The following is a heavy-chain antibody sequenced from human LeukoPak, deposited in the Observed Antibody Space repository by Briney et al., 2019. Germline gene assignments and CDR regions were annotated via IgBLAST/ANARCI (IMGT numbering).Heavy chain of an antibody. CDR3: AREGIIDAFDI. CDR2: IYTSGTT. CDR1: GGSISSHY. Sequence: PSETLSLTCTVSGGSISSHYWTWIRQAAGKGLEWIGRIYTSGTTNYNPSLKSRVTISVDTSKNQFSLKLSSVTAADTAVYYCAREGIIDAFDIWGQGTMVTVSS. V-gene: IGHV4-4*07. J-gene: IGHJ3*02.